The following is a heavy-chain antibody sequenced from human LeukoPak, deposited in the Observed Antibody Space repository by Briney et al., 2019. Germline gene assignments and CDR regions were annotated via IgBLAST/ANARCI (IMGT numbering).Heavy chain of an antibody. V-gene: IGHV4-4*02. CDR3: ARTRAFCYSFCGFDI. Sequence: SGTLSLTCAVSGGSINSNWWSWVRQPPGKGLEWIGETFRSGSPNYNSSLKGRVSISTDTSKNRFSLKVNSVTAADTAVYYCARTRAFCYSFCGFDIWGQGTLVTVSS. CDR1: GGSINSNW. J-gene: IGHJ3*02. CDR2: TFRSGSP. D-gene: IGHD5/OR15-5a*01.